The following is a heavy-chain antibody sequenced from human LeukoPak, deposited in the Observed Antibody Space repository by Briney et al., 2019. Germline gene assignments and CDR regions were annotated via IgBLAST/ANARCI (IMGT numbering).Heavy chain of an antibody. D-gene: IGHD3-3*01. Sequence: GESLKISCKDSGYSFTSYWIGWVRQMPGKGLEWMGIIYPGDSDTRYSPSFQGQVTISADKSISTAYLQWSSLKASDTAMYYCARQDITIFGVVITDAFDIWGQGTMVTVSS. CDR2: IYPGDSDT. V-gene: IGHV5-51*01. CDR1: GYSFTSYW. J-gene: IGHJ3*02. CDR3: ARQDITIFGVVITDAFDI.